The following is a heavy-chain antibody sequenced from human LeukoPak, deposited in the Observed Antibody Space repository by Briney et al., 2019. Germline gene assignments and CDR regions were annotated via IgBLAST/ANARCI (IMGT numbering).Heavy chain of an antibody. CDR3: VREKWETSNHSAFDI. CDR1: GFTFRPHG. Sequence: GGSLRLSCAAFGFTFRPHGMHWVRQAPGKGLEWLAVIRFDGSETVYADSVKGRFTISRDNSRDTLFLQMNSLRGEDTAMYYCVREKWETSNHSAFDIWGRGTRVVVSS. J-gene: IGHJ3*02. CDR2: IRFDGSET. V-gene: IGHV3-33*01. D-gene: IGHD1-26*01.